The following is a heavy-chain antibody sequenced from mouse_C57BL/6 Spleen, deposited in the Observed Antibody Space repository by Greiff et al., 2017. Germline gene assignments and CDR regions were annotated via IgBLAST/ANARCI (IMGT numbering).Heavy chain of an antibody. CDR3: TTLTGTFAY. CDR2: IDPENGDT. D-gene: IGHD4-1*01. V-gene: IGHV14-4*01. Sequence: DVHLVESGAELVRPGASVKLSCTASGFNIKDDYMHWVKQRPEQGLEWIGWIDPENGDTEYASKFQGKATITADTSSNTGYLQLSSLTSEDTAVYYCTTLTGTFAYWGQGTLVTVSA. CDR1: GFNIKDDY. J-gene: IGHJ3*01.